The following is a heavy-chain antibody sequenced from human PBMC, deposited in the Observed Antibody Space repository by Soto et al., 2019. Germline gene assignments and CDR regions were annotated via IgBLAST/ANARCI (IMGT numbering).Heavy chain of an antibody. CDR2: ISGSGGST. CDR1: GFTFSTYS. J-gene: IGHJ6*02. D-gene: IGHD5-18*01. CDR3: AKDSRDTAMVTGGMDV. V-gene: IGHV3-23*01. Sequence: GGSLRLSCAASGFTFSTYSMNWVRQAPGKGLEWVSAISGSGGSTYYADSVKGRFTISRDNSKNTLYLQMNSLRAEDTAVYYCAKDSRDTAMVTGGMDVWGQGTTVTVSS.